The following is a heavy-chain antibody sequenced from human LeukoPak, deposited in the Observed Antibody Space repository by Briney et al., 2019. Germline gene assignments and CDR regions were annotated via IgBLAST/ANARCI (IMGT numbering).Heavy chain of an antibody. J-gene: IGHJ6*04. CDR2: IIPIFGTA. V-gene: IGHV1-69*01. CDR3: ARQRRRATVTTLTSSVDYGMDV. CDR1: GGTFSSYA. Sequence: GASVKVSCKASGGTFSSYAISWVRQAPGQGLEWMGGIIPIFGTANYAQKFQGRVTITADESTSTAYMELSSLRSEDTAVYYCARQRRRATVTTLTSSVDYGMDVWGKGTTVTVSS. D-gene: IGHD4-17*01.